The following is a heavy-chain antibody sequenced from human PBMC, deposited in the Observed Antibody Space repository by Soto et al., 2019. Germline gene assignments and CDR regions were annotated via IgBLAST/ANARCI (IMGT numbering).Heavy chain of an antibody. Sequence: SETLSLTCAVYGGSFSGYHWSWIRQPPGKGLEWIGEINHSGSTNYNPSLKSRVTISVDTSKNQFSLKLSSVTAADAAVYYCARGHRDSAALRPARWFDPWGQGTLVT. CDR1: GGSFSGYH. CDR3: ARGHRDSAALRPARWFDP. V-gene: IGHV4-34*01. J-gene: IGHJ5*02. D-gene: IGHD2-15*01. CDR2: INHSGST.